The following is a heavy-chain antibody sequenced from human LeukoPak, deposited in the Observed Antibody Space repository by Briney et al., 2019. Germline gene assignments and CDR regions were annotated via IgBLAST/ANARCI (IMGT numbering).Heavy chain of an antibody. CDR2: ISGDGGST. CDR1: GFTFDDYA. V-gene: IGHV3-43*02. D-gene: IGHD3-10*01. J-gene: IGHJ4*02. CDR3: AKDIAHPGDDAELIDY. Sequence: GGSLRLSCAASGFTFDDYAMHWVRQAPGKGLEWVSLISGDGGSTYYADSVKGRFTISRDNSKNSLYLQMNSLRTEDTALYYCAKDIAHPGDDAELIDYWGQGTLVTVSS.